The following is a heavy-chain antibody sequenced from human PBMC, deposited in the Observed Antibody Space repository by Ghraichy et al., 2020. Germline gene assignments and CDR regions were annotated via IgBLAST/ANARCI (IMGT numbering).Heavy chain of an antibody. J-gene: IGHJ2*01. V-gene: IGHV4-61*01. Sequence: SHTLSLTCTVSGGSVSSGSYYWSWIRQPPGKGLEWIGYMYYSGSTNYNPSLKSQFTISVDTSKNQFSLKLSSVTAADTAVYYCARDQTGDWYFDLWGRGTLVTVSS. CDR2: MYYSGST. D-gene: IGHD7-27*01. CDR1: GGSVSSGSYY. CDR3: ARDQTGDWYFDL.